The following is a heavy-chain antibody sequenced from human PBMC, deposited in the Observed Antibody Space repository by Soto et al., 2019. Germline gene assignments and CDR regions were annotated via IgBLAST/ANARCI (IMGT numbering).Heavy chain of an antibody. Sequence: EVQLLESGGGLVQPGGSLRLSCAASGFTFSSYAMSWVRQTPGKGLEWVSTLSGSGGTTYYADSVKGQFTISRDNSKIPRYLHMSSLRAEDTAVYYCAYDHGTYGPNWIDSCGQGTLVTVSS. J-gene: IGHJ5*01. CDR2: LSGSGGTT. CDR1: GFTFSSYA. V-gene: IGHV3-23*01. CDR3: AYDHGTYGPNWIDS. D-gene: IGHD3-10*01.